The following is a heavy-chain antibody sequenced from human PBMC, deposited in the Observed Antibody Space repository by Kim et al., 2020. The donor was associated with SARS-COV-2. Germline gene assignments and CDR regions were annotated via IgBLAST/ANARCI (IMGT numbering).Heavy chain of an antibody. J-gene: IGHJ6*02. V-gene: IGHV3-30-3*01. Sequence: GGSLRLSCAASGFTFSSHPMHWVRQAPGKGLEWVAAVSYDGTTKYYADFVEGRFTISRDNSRNTLYLQIYSLTIEDTALYYCARDRCLPGATCHYYYGVDVWGQGNTVTVSS. CDR2: VSYDGTTK. CDR3: ARDRCLPGATCHYYYGVDV. CDR1: GFTFSSHP. D-gene: IGHD2-2*01.